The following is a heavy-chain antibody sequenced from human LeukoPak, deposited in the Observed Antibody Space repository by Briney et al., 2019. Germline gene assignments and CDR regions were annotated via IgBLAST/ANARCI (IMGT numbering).Heavy chain of an antibody. CDR2: IYYSGST. CDR3: ARGQLQGPRYYYYYGMDV. V-gene: IGHV4-39*01. Sequence: SETLSLTCTVSGGSISSSYYYWGWIRQPPGKGLEWTGSIYYSGSTYYNPSLKSRVTISVDTSKNQFSLKLRSVTAADTAVYYCARGQLQGPRYYYYYGMDVWGQGTTVTVSS. D-gene: IGHD2-2*01. J-gene: IGHJ6*02. CDR1: GGSISSSYYY.